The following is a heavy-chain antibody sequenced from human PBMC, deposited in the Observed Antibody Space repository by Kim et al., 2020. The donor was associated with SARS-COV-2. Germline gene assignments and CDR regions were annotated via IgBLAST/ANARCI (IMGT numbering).Heavy chain of an antibody. Sequence: GGSLRLSCAASGFTFSSYWMHWVRQAPGKGLVWVSRINSDGSSTNYADSVKGRFTVSRDNAKNTLYLQMKSLRAEDTAVYYCARDEGDYNFWSGYRNWFDPWGQGTLVIVSS. V-gene: IGHV3-74*01. CDR1: GFTFSSYW. CDR3: ARDEGDYNFWSGYRNWFDP. CDR2: INSDGSST. J-gene: IGHJ5*02. D-gene: IGHD3-3*01.